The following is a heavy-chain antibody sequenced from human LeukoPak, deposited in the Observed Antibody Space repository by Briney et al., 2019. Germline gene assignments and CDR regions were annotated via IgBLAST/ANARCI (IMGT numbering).Heavy chain of an antibody. Sequence: SETLSLTCAVYGGSFSGYYWSWIRQPPGKGLEWIGEINHSGSTNYNPSLKSRVTISVDTSKNQFSLKLSSVTAADTAVYYCARERTSCSGWFDPWGQGILVTVSS. D-gene: IGHD2-2*01. CDR2: INHSGST. CDR3: ARERTSCSGWFDP. J-gene: IGHJ5*02. V-gene: IGHV4-34*01. CDR1: GGSFSGYY.